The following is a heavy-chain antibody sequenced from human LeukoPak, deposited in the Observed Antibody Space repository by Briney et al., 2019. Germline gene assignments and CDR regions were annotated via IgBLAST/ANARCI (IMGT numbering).Heavy chain of an antibody. CDR1: GGSISSGDYY. Sequence: SQTLSLTCTVSGGSISSGDYYWSWIRQPPGKGLEWIGYIYYSGSTYYNPSLKSRVTISVDTSKNQFSLKLSSVTAADTAVYYCARYTVVDSTIDYWGQGTLVTVSS. D-gene: IGHD4-23*01. V-gene: IGHV4-30-4*01. CDR3: ARYTVVDSTIDY. J-gene: IGHJ4*02. CDR2: IYYSGST.